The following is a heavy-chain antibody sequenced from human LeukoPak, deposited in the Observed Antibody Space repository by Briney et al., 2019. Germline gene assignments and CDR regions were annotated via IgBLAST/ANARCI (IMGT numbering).Heavy chain of an antibody. J-gene: IGHJ4*02. D-gene: IGHD3-10*01. CDR3: ARARRGYFDY. V-gene: IGHV4-61*02. CDR2: IYTSGST. Sequence: SQTLSLTCTVSGGSISSGGYYWSWIRQHPGKGLEWIGRIYTSGSTNYNPSLKSRVTMSVDTSKNQFSLKLSSVTAADTAVYYCARARRGYFDYWGQGTLVTVSS. CDR1: GGSISSGGYY.